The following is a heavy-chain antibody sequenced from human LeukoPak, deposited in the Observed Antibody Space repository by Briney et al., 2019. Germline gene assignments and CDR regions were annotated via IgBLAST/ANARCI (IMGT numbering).Heavy chain of an antibody. CDR2: IYYSGST. Sequence: PSETLSLTCTVSGGSISYYYWSWIRQPPGKGLEWIGYIYYSGSTNYNPSPKSRVTISVDTSKNKFSLKLSSVTAADTAVYYCARDLVPDQIGAFDIWGQGTVVTVSS. CDR1: GGSISYYY. CDR3: ARDLVPDQIGAFDI. V-gene: IGHV4-59*01. D-gene: IGHD3-3*01. J-gene: IGHJ3*02.